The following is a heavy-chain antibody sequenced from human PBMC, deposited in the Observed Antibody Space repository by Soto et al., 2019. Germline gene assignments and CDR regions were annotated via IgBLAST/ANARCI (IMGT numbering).Heavy chain of an antibody. J-gene: IGHJ6*01. D-gene: IGHD2-2*01. Sequence: QVQLVQSGAEVKKPGSSVKVSCKASGGTFSRYSITWVRQAPGHGLEWIGRIIPIFGIASYAQKFQGRVTITALESTSTAYMELSSLRSDDTAVYYCAREDRDRETGLVPAAIDGMVVWGQGTTVTVSS. CDR1: GGTFSRYS. CDR2: IIPIFGIA. CDR3: AREDRDRETGLVPAAIDGMVV. V-gene: IGHV1-69*08.